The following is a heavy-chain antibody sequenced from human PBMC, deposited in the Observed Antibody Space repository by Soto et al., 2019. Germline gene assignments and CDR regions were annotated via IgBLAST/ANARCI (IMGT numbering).Heavy chain of an antibody. V-gene: IGHV3-23*01. CDR1: GFTFSSYA. CDR2: ISGSGGST. D-gene: IGHD5-18*01. CDR3: AKDLIVHTAMVTGFDY. J-gene: IGHJ4*02. Sequence: GGSLRLSCAASGFTFSSYAMSWVRQAPGKGLEWVSAISGSGGSTYYADSVKGRFTISRDNSKNTLYLQMNSLRAEDTAVYYCAKDLIVHTAMVTGFDYWGQGTLVTVSS.